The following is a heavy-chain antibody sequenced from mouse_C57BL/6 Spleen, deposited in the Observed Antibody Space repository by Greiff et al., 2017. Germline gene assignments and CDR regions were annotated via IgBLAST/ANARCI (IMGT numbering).Heavy chain of an antibody. J-gene: IGHJ2*01. CDR3: ARREYYGSSSDY. Sequence: QVQLQQPGAELVMPGASVKLSCKASGYTFTSYWMHWVKQRPGQGLEWIGEIDPSDSDTNYNQKFKGKSTLTVDKSSSTAYMQLSSLTSEDSAVYYCARREYYGSSSDYWGQGTTLTVSS. D-gene: IGHD1-1*01. V-gene: IGHV1-69*01. CDR2: IDPSDSDT. CDR1: GYTFTSYW.